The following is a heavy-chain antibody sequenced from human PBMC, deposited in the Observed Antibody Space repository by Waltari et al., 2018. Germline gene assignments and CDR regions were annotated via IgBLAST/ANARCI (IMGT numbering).Heavy chain of an antibody. V-gene: IGHV5-51*03. J-gene: IGHJ4*02. CDR2: NYPGDSDT. CDR3: ASLIRETGQQLAGWYY. D-gene: IGHD6-13*01. CDR1: GYSFTSYW. Sequence: EVQLVQSGAEVKKPGESLKISCKGSGYSFTSYWIGWVRQMPGKGLEWMGINYPGDSDTRYSPSFQGQVTISADKSISTAYLQWSSLKASDTAMYYCASLIRETGQQLAGWYYWGQGTLVTVSS.